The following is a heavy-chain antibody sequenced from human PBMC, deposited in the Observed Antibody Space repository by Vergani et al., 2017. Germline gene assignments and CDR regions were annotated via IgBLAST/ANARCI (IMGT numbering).Heavy chain of an antibody. V-gene: IGHV3-30*18. CDR1: GFTFSSYG. J-gene: IGHJ6*02. CDR3: AKGNTAMLDRRSYYYYGMDV. D-gene: IGHD5-18*01. CDR2: ISYDGSNK. Sequence: QVQLVESGGGVVQPGRSLRLSCAASGFTFSSYGMHWVRQAPGKGLEWVAVISYDGSNKYYADSVKGRFTISRDNSKNTLYLQMNSLRAEDTAVYYCAKGNTAMLDRRSYYYYGMDVWGQGTTVTVSS.